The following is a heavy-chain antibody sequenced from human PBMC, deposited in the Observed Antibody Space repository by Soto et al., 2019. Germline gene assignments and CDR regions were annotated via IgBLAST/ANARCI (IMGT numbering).Heavy chain of an antibody. V-gene: IGHV4-39*01. J-gene: IGHJ3*02. CDR1: GGSISSSSYY. Sequence: SETLSLTCTVSGGSISSSSYYWGWIRQPPGKGLEWIGSIYYSGSTYYNPSLKSRVTISVATSKNRFSLKLSSVTAADTAVYYCARHYDILTGYYKIAFDIWGQGTMVTVSS. CDR2: IYYSGST. D-gene: IGHD3-9*01. CDR3: ARHYDILTGYYKIAFDI.